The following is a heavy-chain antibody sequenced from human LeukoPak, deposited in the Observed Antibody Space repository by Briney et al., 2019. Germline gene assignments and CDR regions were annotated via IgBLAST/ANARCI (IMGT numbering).Heavy chain of an antibody. Sequence: SETLSLTCTVSGGSISSYYWSWIRQPAGKGLEWIGRIYTSGSTIYNPSLKSRVTMSVDTSENQFSLKLSSVTAADTAVYYCARDKGLAGRVLSGYYYGMDVWGQGTTVTVSS. D-gene: IGHD3-10*01. CDR2: IYTSGST. CDR1: GGSISSYY. J-gene: IGHJ6*02. V-gene: IGHV4-4*07. CDR3: ARDKGLAGRVLSGYYYGMDV.